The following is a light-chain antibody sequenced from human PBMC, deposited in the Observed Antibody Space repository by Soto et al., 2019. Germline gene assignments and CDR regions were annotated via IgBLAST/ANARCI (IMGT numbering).Light chain of an antibody. V-gene: IGLV2-23*01. CDR1: TSDVGGYNL. Sequence: QSVLTQPAPVSGSPGQSITISCSGTTSDVGGYNLVSWYQQHTAKAPKLLIYEGTQRPSGVSSRFSGSKSGNTASLTISGLQAEDEADYYCCSYASSSSYVFGTGTKATVL. CDR2: EGT. J-gene: IGLJ1*01. CDR3: CSYASSSSYV.